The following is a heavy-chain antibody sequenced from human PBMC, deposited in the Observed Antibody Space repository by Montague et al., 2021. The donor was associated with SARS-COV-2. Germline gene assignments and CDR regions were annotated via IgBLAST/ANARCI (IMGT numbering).Heavy chain of an antibody. V-gene: IGHV4-38-2*02. CDR1: GYFIGTGYC. CDR3: ARGRVTRAGFDY. Sequence: SETLSLTCSVSGYFIGTGYCWGWIRQSPGKGLEWIGSNYLHGNAYYNPSLNSRVTISLDTSNNQFSLRLTSVTTSDAAVYYCARGRVTRAGFDYWGQGIRVIVSS. J-gene: IGHJ4*02. CDR2: NYLHGNA. D-gene: IGHD2-21*02.